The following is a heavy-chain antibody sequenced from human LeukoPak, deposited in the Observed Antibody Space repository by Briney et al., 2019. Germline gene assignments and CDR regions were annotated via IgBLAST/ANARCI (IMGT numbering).Heavy chain of an antibody. Sequence: SETLSLTCTVSGGSISSGGYYWSWIRQPPGKGLEWIGYVYYSGSTHYNPSLKSRVTMSVDTSKSQFSLKLSSVTAADTAVYYCASAIFVENAFDIWGQGTMVTVSS. CDR1: GGSISSGGYY. J-gene: IGHJ3*02. D-gene: IGHD3-3*01. CDR2: VYYSGST. CDR3: ASAIFVENAFDI. V-gene: IGHV4-61*08.